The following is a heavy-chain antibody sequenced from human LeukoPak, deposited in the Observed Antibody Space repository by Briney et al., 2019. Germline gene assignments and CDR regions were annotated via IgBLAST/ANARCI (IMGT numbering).Heavy chain of an antibody. V-gene: IGHV3-9*01. CDR3: AKDVKGYYYYYGMDV. CDR1: GFTFDDYA. J-gene: IGHJ6*02. CDR2: ISWNSGSI. Sequence: GRSLRLSCAASGFTFDDYAMHWVRQAPEKGLEWVSGISWNSGSIGYADSVKGRFTISRDNAKNSLYLQMNSLRAEDTALYYCAKDVKGYYYYYGMDVWGQGTTVTVSS.